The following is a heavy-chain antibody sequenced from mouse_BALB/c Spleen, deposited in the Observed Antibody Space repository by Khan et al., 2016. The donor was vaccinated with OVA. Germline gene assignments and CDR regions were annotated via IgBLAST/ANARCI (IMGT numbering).Heavy chain of an antibody. CDR2: INPSTGYT. CDR3: ARRGLRWDFDY. Sequence: VQLQESGAELAKPGASVKMSCKASGYTFINYWILWVKQRPGQGLEWIEYINPSTGYTEYNQNFKDKATLTADKSSSTAYMQLSSLTSEDSAVYYCARRGLRWDFDYWGQGTTLTGSS. CDR1: GYTFINYW. V-gene: IGHV1-7*01. D-gene: IGHD1-1*01. J-gene: IGHJ2*01.